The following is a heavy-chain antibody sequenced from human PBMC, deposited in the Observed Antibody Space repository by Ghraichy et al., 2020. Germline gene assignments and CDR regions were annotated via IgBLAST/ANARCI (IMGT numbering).Heavy chain of an antibody. CDR2: TSGGGGST. D-gene: IGHD6-19*01. Sequence: GGSLRLSCAASGFTFSSYAMSWVRQAPGKGLEWVSATSGGGGSTYYADSVKGRFTIYRDNSKNTLYLQMNSLRTEDTAVYYCAKDRYPISGSRDDGFDIWGQGTVATVSS. V-gene: IGHV3-23*01. CDR1: GFTFSSYA. CDR3: AKDRYPISGSRDDGFDI. J-gene: IGHJ3*02.